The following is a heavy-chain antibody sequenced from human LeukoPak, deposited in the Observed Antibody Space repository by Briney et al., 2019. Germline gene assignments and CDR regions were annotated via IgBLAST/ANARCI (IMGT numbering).Heavy chain of an antibody. CDR1: GYTFTSYD. CDR2: MNPNSGNT. D-gene: IGHD6-13*01. CDR3: ARGLSGSSSWHV. Sequence: ASVKVSCKASGYTFTSYDVNWVRQATGQGLEWMGWMNPNSGNTGYAQKFQGRVTVTRNTSISTAYMELSSLRSEDTAVYYCARGLSGSSSWHVWGQGTTVTVSS. J-gene: IGHJ6*02. V-gene: IGHV1-8*01.